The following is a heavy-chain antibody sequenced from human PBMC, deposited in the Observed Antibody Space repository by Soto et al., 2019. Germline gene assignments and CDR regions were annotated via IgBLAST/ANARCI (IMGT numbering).Heavy chain of an antibody. CDR2: INPNSGGT. V-gene: IGHV1-2*04. D-gene: IGHD6-19*01. CDR1: GYTFTGYY. J-gene: IGHJ3*02. Sequence: ASVKVSCKASGYTFTGYYMHWVRQAPGQGLEWMGWINPNSGGTNYAQKFQGWVTMTRDTSISTAYMELSRLRSDDTAVYYCARVAVAGTGKAFDIWGQGTMVTVSS. CDR3: ARVAVAGTGKAFDI.